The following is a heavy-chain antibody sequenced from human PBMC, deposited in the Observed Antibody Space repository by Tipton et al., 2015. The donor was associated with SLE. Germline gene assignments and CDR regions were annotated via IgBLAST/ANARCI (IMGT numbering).Heavy chain of an antibody. CDR1: GGSISSGDYY. CDR2: IYYSGST. CDR3: ARGNHDDMDV. J-gene: IGHJ6*03. Sequence: TLSLTCTVSGGSISSGDYYWSWIRQHPGKGLEWIGYIYYSGSTYYNPSLKSRVTISVDTSKNQFSLKLSSVTAADTAVYYCARGNHDDMDVWGKGTTATVSS. V-gene: IGHV4-31*03. D-gene: IGHD1-14*01.